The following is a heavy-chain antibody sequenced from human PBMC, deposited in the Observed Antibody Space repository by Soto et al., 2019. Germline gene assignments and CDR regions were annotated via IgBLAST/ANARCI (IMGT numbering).Heavy chain of an antibody. V-gene: IGHV3-21*01. CDR2: ISSTTNYI. Sequence: GGSQRLSCAASGFTFSRYSMNWVRQAPGKGLEWVSSISSTTNYIYYADSMKGRFTVSRDNAKNSVYLDMNSLSAEDTAVYYCARESEDLTSNFDYWGQGTLVTVSS. CDR3: ARESEDLTSNFDY. J-gene: IGHJ4*02. CDR1: GFTFSRYS.